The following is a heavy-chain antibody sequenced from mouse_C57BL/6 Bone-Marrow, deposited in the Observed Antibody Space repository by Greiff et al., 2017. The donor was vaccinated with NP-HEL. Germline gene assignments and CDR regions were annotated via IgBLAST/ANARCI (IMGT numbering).Heavy chain of an antibody. Sequence: EVMLVESGGGLVQPGGSLKLSCAASGFTFSDYYMYWVRQTPEKRLEWVAYISNGGGSTYYPDTVKGRFTISRDNAKNTLYLQMSRLKSEDTAMYYCARHSSSGPFAYWGQGTLVTVSA. J-gene: IGHJ3*01. V-gene: IGHV5-12*01. D-gene: IGHD3-2*02. CDR1: GFTFSDYY. CDR3: ARHSSSGPFAY. CDR2: ISNGGGST.